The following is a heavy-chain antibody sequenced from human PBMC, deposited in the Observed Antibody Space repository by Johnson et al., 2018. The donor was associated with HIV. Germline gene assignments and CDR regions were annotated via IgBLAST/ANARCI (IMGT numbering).Heavy chain of an antibody. Sequence: QVQLVESGGGVVQPGGSLRLSCAASGFTFSSFGMHWVRQAPGEGLEWVAVISYDGSNKYYADSVKGRFTISRDNSKNTLYLQMNSLRAEDTAVYYCAKTAAADAFDIWGQGTMVTVSS. D-gene: IGHD2-2*01. V-gene: IGHV3-30*18. CDR3: AKTAAADAFDI. CDR2: ISYDGSNK. J-gene: IGHJ3*02. CDR1: GFTFSSFG.